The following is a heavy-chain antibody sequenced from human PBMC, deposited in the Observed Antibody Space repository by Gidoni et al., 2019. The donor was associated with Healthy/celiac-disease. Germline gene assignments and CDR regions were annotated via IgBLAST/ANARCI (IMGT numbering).Heavy chain of an antibody. CDR3: AKEDDFWSGNFDY. J-gene: IGHJ4*02. Sequence: EVQLLESGGGLVQPGGSLRLSCSASGFPFSSYAMSWVRQAPGKGLEWVSAISGSGCSTYYADSVKGRFTISRDNSKNTLYLQMNSLRAEDTAVYYCAKEDDFWSGNFDYWGQGTLVTVSS. CDR2: ISGSGCST. V-gene: IGHV3-23*01. CDR1: GFPFSSYA. D-gene: IGHD3-3*01.